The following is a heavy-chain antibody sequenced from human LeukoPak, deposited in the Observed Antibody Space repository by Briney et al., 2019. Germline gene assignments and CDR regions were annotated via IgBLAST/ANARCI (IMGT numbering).Heavy chain of an antibody. D-gene: IGHD1-14*01. CDR1: GFTFSSYG. J-gene: IGHJ6*02. CDR3: ASLTGQNYGMDV. V-gene: IGHV3-33*01. Sequence: PGRSLRLSCAASGFTFSSYGMHWVRQAPGKGLEWVAVIWYDGSNKYYADSVKGRFTISRDNSKNTLYLQMNSLRAEDTAVYYCASLTGQNYGMDVWGQGTTVTVSS. CDR2: IWYDGSNK.